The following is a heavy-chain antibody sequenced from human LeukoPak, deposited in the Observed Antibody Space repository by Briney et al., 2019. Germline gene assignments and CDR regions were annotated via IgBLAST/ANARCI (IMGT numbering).Heavy chain of an antibody. Sequence: TGGSLRLSCAASGFTFSNYGMSWVRLAPGKGLEWVSGIINSGGSTYYADSVKGRFTIFRDNSKNTLYLQMNSLRAEDTALYYCAKKPSRYCSGGSCHIDYWGQGTLVTVSS. CDR2: IINSGGST. V-gene: IGHV3-23*01. CDR1: GFTFSNYG. D-gene: IGHD2-15*01. CDR3: AKKPSRYCSGGSCHIDY. J-gene: IGHJ4*02.